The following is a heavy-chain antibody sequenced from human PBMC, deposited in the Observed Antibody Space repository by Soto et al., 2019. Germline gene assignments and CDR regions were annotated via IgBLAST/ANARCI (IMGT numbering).Heavy chain of an antibody. V-gene: IGHV3-74*01. Sequence: EVQLVESGGGLVQPGGSLRLSCAASGFSLSDYWMHWVRQAPGEGLVWLSRITRDGSSTNYADSVTGRFTISRDNAKNTLYLQVNSLRGEDTAVYYCARGANGYYYFDYLGQGTLVTVSS. CDR1: GFSLSDYW. D-gene: IGHD5-18*01. CDR2: ITRDGSST. CDR3: ARGANGYYYFDY. J-gene: IGHJ4*02.